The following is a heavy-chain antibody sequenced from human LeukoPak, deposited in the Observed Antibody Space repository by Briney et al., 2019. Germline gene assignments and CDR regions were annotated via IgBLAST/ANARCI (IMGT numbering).Heavy chain of an antibody. J-gene: IGHJ4*02. CDR3: ARGGMVPGDDYFDY. Sequence: PSETLSLTCAVYGGSFSGYYWSWIRQPPGKGLEWIGEINHSGSTNYNPSLKSRVTISVDTSKHQFSLKVSSVTAADTAVYYCARGGMVPGDDYFDYWGQGTLVTVSS. CDR2: INHSGST. D-gene: IGHD3-10*01. V-gene: IGHV4-34*01. CDR1: GGSFSGYY.